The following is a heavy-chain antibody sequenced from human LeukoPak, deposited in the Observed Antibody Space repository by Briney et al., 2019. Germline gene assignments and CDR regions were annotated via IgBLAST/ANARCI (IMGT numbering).Heavy chain of an antibody. CDR3: AREASGSYFDY. CDR2: IYYSGST. Sequence: SETLSLTCTVSGGSISSYYWSWIRQPPGKGLEWIGYIYYSGSTNYNPSLKSRVTISVDTSKNQFSLKLNSVTAADTAVYYCAREASGSYFDYWGQGTLVTVSS. V-gene: IGHV4-59*01. CDR1: GGSISSYY. D-gene: IGHD1-26*01. J-gene: IGHJ4*02.